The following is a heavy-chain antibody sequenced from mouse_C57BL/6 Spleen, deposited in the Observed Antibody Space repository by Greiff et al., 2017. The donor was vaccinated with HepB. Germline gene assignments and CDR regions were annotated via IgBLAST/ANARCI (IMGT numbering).Heavy chain of an antibody. D-gene: IGHD2-3*01. CDR2: ISSGSSTI. CDR3: ARDYGYYDY. CDR1: GFTFSDYG. Sequence: EVKVVESGGGLVKPGGSLKLSCAASGFTFSDYGMHWVRQAPEKGLEWVAYISSGSSTIYYADTVKGRFTISRDNAKNTLFLQMTSLRSEDTAMYYCARDYGYYDYWGQGTLVTVSA. V-gene: IGHV5-17*01. J-gene: IGHJ3*01.